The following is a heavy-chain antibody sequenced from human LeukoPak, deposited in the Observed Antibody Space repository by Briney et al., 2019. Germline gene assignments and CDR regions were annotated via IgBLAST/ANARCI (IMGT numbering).Heavy chain of an antibody. CDR2: IFDRGTT. V-gene: IGHV4-59*01. CDR1: GTSIKTYY. Sequence: SETLSLTCNVSGTSIKTYYWSWIRQPPGKGLEWIGYIFDRGTTNYNPSLESRVTISAETSKNQVSLKVKSVTAADTAVYYCARGGYSYGHTFDYWGQGTLVTVSS. D-gene: IGHD5-18*01. J-gene: IGHJ4*02. CDR3: ARGGYSYGHTFDY.